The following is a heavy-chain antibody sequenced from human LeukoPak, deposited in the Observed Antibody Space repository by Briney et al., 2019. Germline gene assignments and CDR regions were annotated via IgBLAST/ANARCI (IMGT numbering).Heavy chain of an antibody. J-gene: IGHJ4*02. CDR1: GFTFGKYW. V-gene: IGHV3-7*01. CDR3: ARDQYDTWSRRGNFDS. D-gene: IGHD3-3*01. Sequence: GGSLRLSRVASGFTFGKYWMSWVRQAPGKGLEWVANIKLDGSEKNYVDSVKGRFTISRDNTKNSLYLQMNSLRAEDTAVFYCARDQYDTWSRRGNFDSWGQGTLVIVSS. CDR2: IKLDGSEK.